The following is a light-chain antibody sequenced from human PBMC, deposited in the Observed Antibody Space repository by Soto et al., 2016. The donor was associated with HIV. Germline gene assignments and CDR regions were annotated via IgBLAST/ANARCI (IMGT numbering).Light chain of an antibody. J-gene: IGLJ1*01. CDR2: DDS. V-gene: IGLV3-21*03. Sequence: SYELTQPPSVSVAPGKTAKITCGGDKIGSKSVHWYKLKPGQAPLLVVYDDSDRPSGIPERISGSNSGNTATLTISSVEAGDEADYYCQVWDTYSDHFVFGTGTKLTVL. CDR1: KIGSKS. CDR3: QVWDTYSDHFV.